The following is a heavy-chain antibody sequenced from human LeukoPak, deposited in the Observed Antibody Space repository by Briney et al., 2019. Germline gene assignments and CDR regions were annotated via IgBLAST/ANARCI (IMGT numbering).Heavy chain of an antibody. J-gene: IGHJ6*03. CDR3: ARFKGGYYYYYMDV. CDR2: INANSGDT. Sequence: EASVKVSCKASGHTFTGYYMHWVRQAPGQGLEWMGWINANSGDTNYAQKFQGRVTMTRDTSISTAYMELSRLRSDDTAVYYCARFKGGYYYYYMDVWGKGTTVTISS. CDR1: GHTFTGYY. V-gene: IGHV1-2*02.